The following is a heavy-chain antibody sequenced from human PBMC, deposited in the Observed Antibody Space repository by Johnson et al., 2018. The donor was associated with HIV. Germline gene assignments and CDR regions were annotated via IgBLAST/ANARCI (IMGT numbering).Heavy chain of an antibody. V-gene: IGHV3-30*04. CDR1: GFTFSSYA. D-gene: IGHD3-22*01. J-gene: IGHJ3*02. CDR2: ISYDGSDK. CDR3: AREYYDSSGYYYGGVSAFDI. Sequence: QVQLVESGGGVVQPGRSLRLSCAASGFTFSSYAMHWVRQAPGKGLEWVAVISYDGSDKYYADSVKGRFTISRDNSKNTLYLQMNSLRAEDTAVYYCAREYYDSSGYYYGGVSAFDIWG.